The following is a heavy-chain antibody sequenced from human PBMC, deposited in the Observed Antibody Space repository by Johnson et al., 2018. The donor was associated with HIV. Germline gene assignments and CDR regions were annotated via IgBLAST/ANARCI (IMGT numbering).Heavy chain of an antibody. V-gene: IGHV3-33*06. CDR1: GFIFSNYP. J-gene: IGHJ3*02. CDR2: IWYDGSNK. CDR3: AKDYKNYYDSSGYETGTFDI. Sequence: QVQLVESGGGVVQPGKSLRLSCAASGFIFSNYPMHWVRQAPGKGLEWVAVIWYDGSNKDYADSVKGRFTISRDNSKNTLYLQMNSLRAEDTAVYYCAKDYKNYYDSSGYETGTFDIWGQGTMVTVSS. D-gene: IGHD3-22*01.